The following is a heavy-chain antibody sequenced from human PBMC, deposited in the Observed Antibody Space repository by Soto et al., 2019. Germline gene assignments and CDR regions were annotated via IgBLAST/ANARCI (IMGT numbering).Heavy chain of an antibody. CDR2: ISYAGTSK. D-gene: IGHD5-18*01. V-gene: IGHV3-30*18. CDR1: GFTFSDYA. Sequence: QVQLVESGGGVVQPGRSLRLSCAASGFTFSDYAIHWVRHAPGKGLEWVAVISYAGTSKYYADSVRGRFTISRDNSKNTLYPQMNSLRAEDTAVYYCAKDQTIPDTAMPDFYYYGMDVWGQGTTVTVSS. J-gene: IGHJ6*02. CDR3: AKDQTIPDTAMPDFYYYGMDV.